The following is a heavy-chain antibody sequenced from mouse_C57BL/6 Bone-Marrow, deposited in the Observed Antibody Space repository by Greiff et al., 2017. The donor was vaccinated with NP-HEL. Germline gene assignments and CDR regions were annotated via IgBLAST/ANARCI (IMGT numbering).Heavy chain of an antibody. D-gene: IGHD2-4*01. J-gene: IGHJ3*01. CDR1: GFTFSSYG. CDR3: ASPYDYDVAWFAY. Sequence: EVKLVESGGDLVKPGGSLKLSCAAPGFTFSSYGMSWVRQTPDKRLEWVATISSGGSYTYYPDSVKGRFTISRDNAKNTLYLQMSSLKSEDTAMYYCASPYDYDVAWFAYWGQGTLVTVSA. CDR2: ISSGGSYT. V-gene: IGHV5-6*01.